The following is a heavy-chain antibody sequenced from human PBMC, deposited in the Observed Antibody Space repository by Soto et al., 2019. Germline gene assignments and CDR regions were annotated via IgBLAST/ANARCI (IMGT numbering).Heavy chain of an antibody. V-gene: IGHV5-10-1*01. CDR1: GYSFTSYC. CDR2: IDPSDSYT. D-gene: IGHD2-2*01. J-gene: IGHJ6*02. CDR3: ARHPGGAVPAAMPVVYGMDV. Sequence: GESLKISCKGSGYSFTSYCISWVRQMPGKGLEWMGRIDPSDSYTNYSPSFQGHVTISADKSISTAYLQWSSLKASDTAMYYCARHPGGAVPAAMPVVYGMDVWGQGTTVTVSS.